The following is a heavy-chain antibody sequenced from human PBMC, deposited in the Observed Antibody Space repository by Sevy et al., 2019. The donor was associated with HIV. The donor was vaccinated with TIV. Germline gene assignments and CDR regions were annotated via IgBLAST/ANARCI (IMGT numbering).Heavy chain of an antibody. V-gene: IGHV4-39*02. CDR2: IHYSGTT. Sequence: SETLSLTCTVSGGSISSSSYYWGWIRQPPGKGPEWIGSIHYSGTTYYSPSLKSRVTISVDTSKNQFSLKLSSVTAADTAVYYCARDGGCSTTSCLLYLDYWGQGTLVTVSS. CDR1: GGSISSSSYY. CDR3: ARDGGCSTTSCLLYLDY. J-gene: IGHJ4*01. D-gene: IGHD2-2*01.